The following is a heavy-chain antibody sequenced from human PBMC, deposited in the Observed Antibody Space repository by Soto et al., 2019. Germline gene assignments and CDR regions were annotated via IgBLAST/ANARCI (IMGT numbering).Heavy chain of an antibody. D-gene: IGHD6-6*01. CDR3: ASSSPFHY. CDR2: IYYSGNT. J-gene: IGHJ4*02. Sequence: SETLSLTCSVSSASLSSSTYYWSWIRQPPGRGPEWIGSIYYSGNTYYKPSLKSRVSISIDTSRNQFSLKLSSVTAADTGVYYCASSSPFHYWGPGILVTVSS. V-gene: IGHV4-39*01. CDR1: SASLSSSTYY.